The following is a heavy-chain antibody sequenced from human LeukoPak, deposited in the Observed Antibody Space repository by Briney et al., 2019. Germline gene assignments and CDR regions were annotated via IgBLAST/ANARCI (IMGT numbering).Heavy chain of an antibody. J-gene: IGHJ6*02. CDR2: ISGSGGST. V-gene: IGHV3-23*01. CDR1: GFTFSSYA. Sequence: GGSLRLSRAASGFTFSSYAMSWVRQAPGKGLEWVSAISGSGGSTYYADSVKGRFTISRDNSKNTLYLQMNSLRAEDTAVYYCAKDRGAAAGPTYYYYGMDVWGQGTTVTVSS. CDR3: AKDRGAAAGPTYYYYGMDV. D-gene: IGHD6-13*01.